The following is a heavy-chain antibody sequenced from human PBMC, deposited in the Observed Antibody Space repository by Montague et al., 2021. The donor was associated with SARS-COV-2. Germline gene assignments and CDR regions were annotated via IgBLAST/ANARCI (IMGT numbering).Heavy chain of an antibody. J-gene: IGHJ4*02. CDR2: IDWDDDK. CDR1: GFSLATSGTS. D-gene: IGHD5-12*01. Sequence: PALVKPTQTFTLTCTFSGFSLATSGTSVSWIRQPPGKALEWLGPIDWDDDKYYTASLKTRLTISKDTSKNQVVLIMSNMDPVDTATYYCARKRPAAGAYAGCFFDFWGQGTLVTVSA. CDR3: ARKRPAAGAYAGCFFDF. V-gene: IGHV2-70*01.